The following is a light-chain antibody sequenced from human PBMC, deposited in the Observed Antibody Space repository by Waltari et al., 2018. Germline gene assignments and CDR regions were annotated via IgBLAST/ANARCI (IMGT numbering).Light chain of an antibody. CDR3: MQALQTPYT. CDR1: QCLLHTNGYSY. Sequence: DIVMTQSPLSLPVTPGEPASISCRSSQCLLHTNGYSYLDWYLQKPGQSPQLLLYLVSHRASGIPDRFSGSGSGTDVTLKISRVEAEDVGVYYCMQALQTPYTFGQGTKLEIK. J-gene: IGKJ2*01. V-gene: IGKV2-28*01. CDR2: LVS.